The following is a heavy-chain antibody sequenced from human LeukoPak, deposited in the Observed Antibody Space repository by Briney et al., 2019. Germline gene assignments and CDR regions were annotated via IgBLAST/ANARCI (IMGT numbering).Heavy chain of an antibody. D-gene: IGHD6-6*01. CDR1: GFTFSSYA. CDR2: ISGSGGST. CDR3: TKERQLVPDYYYYMDV. J-gene: IGHJ6*03. Sequence: GGSLRLSCAASGFTFSSYAMSWVRQAPGKGLEWVSAISGSGGSTYYADSVKGRFTISRDNSKNTLYLQMNSLRAEDTAVYYCTKERQLVPDYYYYMDVWGKGTTVTVSS. V-gene: IGHV3-23*01.